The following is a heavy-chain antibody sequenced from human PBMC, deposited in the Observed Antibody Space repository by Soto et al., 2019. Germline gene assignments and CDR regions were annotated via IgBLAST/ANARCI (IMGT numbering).Heavy chain of an antibody. Sequence: SETLSLTCAVYGGSFSGYYWSWIRQPPGKGLEWIGEINHSGSTNYNPSLKSRVTISVDTSKNQFSLKLSSVTAADTAVYYCARKSEGWLASFDYWGQGTLVTVSS. CDR2: INHSGST. D-gene: IGHD6-19*01. CDR1: GGSFSGYY. J-gene: IGHJ4*02. CDR3: ARKSEGWLASFDY. V-gene: IGHV4-34*01.